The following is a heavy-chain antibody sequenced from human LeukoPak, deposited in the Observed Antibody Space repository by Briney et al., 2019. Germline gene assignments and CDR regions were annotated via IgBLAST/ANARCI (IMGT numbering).Heavy chain of an antibody. Sequence: SETLSLTCTVSGGSIDSYYWSWIRQPPGKGLEWIGYVYYSGSTNYNPSLKSRVTISVDPSKNQFSLKLSSVTAADTAVYYCARGIRFGELLYWFDPWGQGTLVTVSS. CDR1: GGSIDSYY. D-gene: IGHD3-10*01. CDR2: VYYSGST. V-gene: IGHV4-59*01. J-gene: IGHJ5*02. CDR3: ARGIRFGELLYWFDP.